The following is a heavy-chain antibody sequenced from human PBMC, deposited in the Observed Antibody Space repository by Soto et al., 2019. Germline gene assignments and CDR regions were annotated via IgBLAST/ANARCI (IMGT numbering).Heavy chain of an antibody. J-gene: IGHJ4*02. CDR1: GFTFSSYW. Sequence: PGGSLRLSCAASGFTFSSYWMSWVRQAPGKGLEWVANIKQDGSEKYYVDSVKGRFTISRDNAKNSLYLQMNSLRAEDTAVYYCARDSFRWELLRLFDYWGQGTLVTVSS. CDR3: ARDSFRWELLRLFDY. D-gene: IGHD1-26*01. V-gene: IGHV3-7*05. CDR2: IKQDGSEK.